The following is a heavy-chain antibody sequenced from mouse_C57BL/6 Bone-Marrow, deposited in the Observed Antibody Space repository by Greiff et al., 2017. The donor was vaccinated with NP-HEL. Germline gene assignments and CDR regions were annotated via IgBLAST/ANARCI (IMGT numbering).Heavy chain of an antibody. D-gene: IGHD2-5*01. CDR2: IHPNSGST. J-gene: IGHJ2*01. Sequence: QVQLKQPGAELVKPGASVKLSCKASGYTFTSYWMHWVKQRPGQGLEWIGMIHPNSGSTNYNEKFKSKATLTVDKSSSTAYMQLSSLTSEDSAVYYCARKDYSKGDFDYWGQGTTLTVSS. CDR3: ARKDYSKGDFDY. CDR1: GYTFTSYW. V-gene: IGHV1-64*01.